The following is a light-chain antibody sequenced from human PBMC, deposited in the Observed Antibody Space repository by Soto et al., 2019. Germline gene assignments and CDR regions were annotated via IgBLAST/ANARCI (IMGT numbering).Light chain of an antibody. Sequence: DIQMTQSPSSLSASVGDRVTITCRSSQCIINYLAWYQQNPGKVTKLLIYAASTLQSGVPSRFSGSGSRTDFTLTISSLPPEDVATYYCQKYNSAPRTVGPGTKVDI. CDR3: QKYNSAPRT. J-gene: IGKJ3*01. CDR1: QCIINY. CDR2: AAS. V-gene: IGKV1-27*01.